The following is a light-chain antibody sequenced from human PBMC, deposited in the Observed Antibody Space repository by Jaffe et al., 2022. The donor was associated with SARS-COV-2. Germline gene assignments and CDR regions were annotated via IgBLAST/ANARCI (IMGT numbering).Light chain of an antibody. CDR1: SSDVGNYNY. CDR2: EVT. CDR3: SSYTSSTSWV. V-gene: IGLV2-14*01. Sequence: QSALTQPASVSGSPGQSVTISCTGTSSDVGNYNYVSWYQQHPDKAPKLMIFEVTNRPSGVPDRFSGSKSGNTASLTISGLQAEDEADYYCSSYTSSTSWVFGGGTKLTVL. J-gene: IGLJ3*02.